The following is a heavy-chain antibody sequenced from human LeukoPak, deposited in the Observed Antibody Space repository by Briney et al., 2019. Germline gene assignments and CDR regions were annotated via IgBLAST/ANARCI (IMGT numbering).Heavy chain of an antibody. Sequence: GASVKVSCKASGYTFTSYGISWVRQAPGQGLEWMGWISAYNGNTNYAQKLQGRVTMTTDTSTSTAYMELRSLRSDDTAVYYCARDRPHYDSSGYYSYLYYFDYWGQGTLVTVSS. J-gene: IGHJ4*02. CDR2: ISAYNGNT. D-gene: IGHD3-22*01. CDR3: ARDRPHYDSSGYYSYLYYFDY. CDR1: GYTFTSYG. V-gene: IGHV1-18*01.